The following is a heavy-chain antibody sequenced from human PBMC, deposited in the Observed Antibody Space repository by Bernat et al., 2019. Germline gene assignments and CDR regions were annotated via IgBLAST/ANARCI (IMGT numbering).Heavy chain of an antibody. V-gene: IGHV3-43*01. D-gene: IGHD1-26*01. CDR3: TKDHNSEGDGYYFDY. CDR2: INREGTRA. J-gene: IGHJ4*02. Sequence: EVQMVESGGVVVQPGGSLRFSCAASGFTFEDYTMHCVRQRPGKGLEWVSLINREGTRAYYADSGKGRFTISRDNSKDSLYLRMNSLGAEDTALYYCTKDHNSEGDGYYFDYWGQGSLVTVSS. CDR1: GFTFEDYT.